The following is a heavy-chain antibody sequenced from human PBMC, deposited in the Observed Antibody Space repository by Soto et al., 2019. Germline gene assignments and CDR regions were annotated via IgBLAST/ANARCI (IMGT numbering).Heavy chain of an antibody. CDR1: GFTFSSYW. V-gene: IGHV3-7*03. D-gene: IGHD3-3*01. J-gene: IGHJ4*02. CDR3: ARDAGSDYDFWSGTSFDY. CDR2: IKQEGSEK. Sequence: PGGSLRLSCAASGFTFSSYWMSWVRQAPGKGLEWVANIKQEGSEKYYVDSVKGRFTISRDNAKNSLYLQMNSLRAEDTAVYYCARDAGSDYDFWSGTSFDYWGQGTLVTVSS.